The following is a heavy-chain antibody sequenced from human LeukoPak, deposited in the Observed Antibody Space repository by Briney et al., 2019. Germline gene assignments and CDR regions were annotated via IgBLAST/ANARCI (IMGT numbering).Heavy chain of an antibody. V-gene: IGHV4-30-2*01. CDR3: ARAILTASGFVWHFDL. D-gene: IGHD3-3*01. CDR2: IFHSGST. Sequence: SETLSLTCAVSAGSISSGGYSWNWIRQPPGKGLEWIGYIFHSGSTYYNPSLKSRVTISVDRSKSQFSLKLNSVTAADTAVYFCARAILTASGFVWHFDLWGRGTLVTVSS. CDR1: AGSISSGGYS. J-gene: IGHJ2*01.